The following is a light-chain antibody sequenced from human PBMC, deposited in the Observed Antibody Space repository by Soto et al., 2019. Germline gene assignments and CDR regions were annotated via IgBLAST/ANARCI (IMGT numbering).Light chain of an antibody. CDR1: SSDVGGYNY. V-gene: IGLV2-14*01. CDR3: SSYTSSSTV. CDR2: EVS. Sequence: QSVLTQPASVSGSPGQSITISCTGTSSDVGGYNYVSWYQQHPGKAPKLMIYEVSNRPSGVSNRFSGSKSGNTASLTISGLQAEDEADYYCSSYTSSSTVFGGGTKL. J-gene: IGLJ3*02.